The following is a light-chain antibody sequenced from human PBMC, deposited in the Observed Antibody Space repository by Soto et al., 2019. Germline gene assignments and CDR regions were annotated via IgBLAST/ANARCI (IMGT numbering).Light chain of an antibody. V-gene: IGLV2-14*01. CDR3: SSYTISNTLPFV. J-gene: IGLJ1*01. Sequence: LTQPASVSGSPGQSITISCTGTRRDVGGYNYVSWYQQYPGKSPKLLIYEVTHRPSGVSNRFSGSKSGNTASLTIYGLQAEDEPDYYCSSYTISNTLPFVFGTGTKVTVL. CDR1: RRDVGGYNY. CDR2: EVT.